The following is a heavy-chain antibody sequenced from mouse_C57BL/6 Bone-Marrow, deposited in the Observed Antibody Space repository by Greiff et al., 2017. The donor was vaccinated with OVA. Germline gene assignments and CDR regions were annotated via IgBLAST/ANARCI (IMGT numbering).Heavy chain of an antibody. Sequence: VQLQQPGAELVMPGASVKLSCKASGYTFTSYWMHWVQQRPGQGLEWIGEIDPSDSYTNYNQKFKGKSTLTVDKSASTAYMQLSSLTSEDSAVDYCARSSHDGDYWFAYWGQGTLVTVSA. CDR1: GYTFTSYW. V-gene: IGHV1-69*01. J-gene: IGHJ3*01. CDR3: ARSSHDGDYWFAY. CDR2: IDPSDSYT. D-gene: IGHD2-3*01.